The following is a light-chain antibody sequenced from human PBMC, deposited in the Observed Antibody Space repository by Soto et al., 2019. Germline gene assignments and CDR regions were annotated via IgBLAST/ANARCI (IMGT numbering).Light chain of an antibody. CDR3: QQYDSFPIT. CDR1: QDISNH. CDR2: DAS. J-gene: IGKJ5*01. V-gene: IGKV1-33*01. Sequence: DIQMTQSPSSLSASVEDRVTITCQASQDISNHLNWYQQKTGQAPRLLIYDASNLETGVPSRFSGSGSGTDFTVTISRLQPEDIETYYCQQYDSFPITFGQGTRLEIK.